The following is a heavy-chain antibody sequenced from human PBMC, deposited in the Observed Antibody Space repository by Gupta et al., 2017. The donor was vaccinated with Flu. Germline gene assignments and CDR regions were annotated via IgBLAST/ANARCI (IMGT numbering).Heavy chain of an antibody. V-gene: IGHV3-48*03. D-gene: IGHD6-13*01. J-gene: IGHJ5*02. CDR1: GFTFSSYE. Sequence: EVQLVESGGGLVQPGGSLRLSCAASGFTFSSYEMNWVRQAPGKGLEWVSYISSSGSTIYYADSVKGRFTISRDNAKNSLYLQMNSLRAEDTAVYYCARYSSSWYEINWFDPWGQGTLVTVSS. CDR3: ARYSSSWYEINWFDP. CDR2: ISSSGSTI.